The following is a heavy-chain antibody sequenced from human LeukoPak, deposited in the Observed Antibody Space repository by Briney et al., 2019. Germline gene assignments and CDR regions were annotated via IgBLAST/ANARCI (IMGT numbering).Heavy chain of an antibody. CDR3: ARGSSWNSYGDFDY. D-gene: IGHD4-17*01. J-gene: IGHJ4*02. V-gene: IGHV3-21*01. CDR2: ISSSSSYI. Sequence: GGSLRLSCAASEFTFSSYSMNWVRQAPGKGLEWVSSISSSSSYIYYADSVKGRFTISRDNAKNSLYLQMNSLRAEDTAVYYCARGSSWNSYGDFDYWGQGTLVTVSS. CDR1: EFTFSSYS.